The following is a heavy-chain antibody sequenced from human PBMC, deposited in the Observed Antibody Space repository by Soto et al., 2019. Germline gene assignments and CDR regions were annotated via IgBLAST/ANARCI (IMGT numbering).Heavy chain of an antibody. J-gene: IGHJ4*02. CDR1: GFTVSSNY. CDR3: ARGLEIAMTTVTYFDY. D-gene: IGHD4-4*01. Sequence: GGSLRLSCAASGFTVSSNYMSWVRQAPGKGLEWVSVIYSGGSTYYADSVKGRFTISRVNSKNTLYLQMNSLRAEDTAVYYCARGLEIAMTTVTYFDYWGQGTLVTVSS. CDR2: IYSGGST. V-gene: IGHV3-66*01.